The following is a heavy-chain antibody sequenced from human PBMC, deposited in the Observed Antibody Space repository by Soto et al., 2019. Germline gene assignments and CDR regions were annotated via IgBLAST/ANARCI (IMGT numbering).Heavy chain of an antibody. CDR2: IIPIFGTA. CDR1: GGTFSSYA. V-gene: IGHV1-69*12. CDR3: ERDRGPSSGYYPYWCGP. Sequence: QVQLVQSGAEVKKPGSSVKVSCKASGGTFSSYAITWVRQAPGQGLEWMGGIIPIFGTANYAQKFQGRVTITVDESTITAYMALSSLRSADTAVYYFERDRGPSSGYYPYWCGPWGQGTLVTVAS. J-gene: IGHJ5*02. D-gene: IGHD3-22*01.